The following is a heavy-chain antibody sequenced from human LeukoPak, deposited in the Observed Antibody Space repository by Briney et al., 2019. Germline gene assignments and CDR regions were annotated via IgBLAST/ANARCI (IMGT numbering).Heavy chain of an antibody. CDR1: GFTVSSKY. D-gene: IGHD5-12*01. CDR3: AKDQIPYSGYDPFDY. Sequence: GGSLRLSCAASGFTVSSKYMSWVRQAPGKGLEWVSVIYSGGSTYYADSVKGRFTISRDNSKNTLYLQMNSLRAEDTAVYYCAKDQIPYSGYDPFDYWGQGTLVTVSS. J-gene: IGHJ4*02. V-gene: IGHV3-53*01. CDR2: IYSGGST.